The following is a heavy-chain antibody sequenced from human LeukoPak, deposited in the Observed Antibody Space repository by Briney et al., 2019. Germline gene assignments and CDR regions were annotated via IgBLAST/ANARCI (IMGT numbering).Heavy chain of an antibody. CDR3: ARDEAVAGIPNSDY. Sequence: SETLSLTCTVSRGSISSSSYYWGWIRQPPGKGLEWIASIYYSGSTYYNPSLKSRVTISVDTSKNQFSLKLSSVTAADTAVYYCARDEAVAGIPNSDYWGQGTLVTVSS. CDR1: RGSISSSSYY. V-gene: IGHV4-39*07. J-gene: IGHJ4*02. CDR2: IYYSGST. D-gene: IGHD6-19*01.